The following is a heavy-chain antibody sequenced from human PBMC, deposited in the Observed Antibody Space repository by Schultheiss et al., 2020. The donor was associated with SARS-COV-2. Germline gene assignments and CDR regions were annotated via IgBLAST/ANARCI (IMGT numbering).Heavy chain of an antibody. Sequence: GESLKISCAASGFTFSSYSMNWVRQAPGKGLEWVSSISSSSSYIYYADSVKGRFTISRDNSKNTLYLQMNSLRAEDTAVYYCARDHPAPDVVVVAATHHPGFDYWGQGTLVTVSS. J-gene: IGHJ4*02. CDR2: ISSSSSYI. CDR3: ARDHPAPDVVVVAATHHPGFDY. CDR1: GFTFSSYS. V-gene: IGHV3-21*01. D-gene: IGHD2-15*01.